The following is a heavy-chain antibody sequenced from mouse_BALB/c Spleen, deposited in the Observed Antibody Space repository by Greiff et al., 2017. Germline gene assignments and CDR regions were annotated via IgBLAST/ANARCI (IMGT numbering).Heavy chain of an antibody. J-gene: IGHJ4*01. V-gene: IGHV14-3*02. CDR2: IDPANGNT. CDR1: GFNIKDTY. Sequence: VQLKESGAELVKPGASVKLSCTASGFNIKDTYMHWVKQRPEQGLEWIGRIDPANGNTKYDPKFQGKATITADTSSNTAYLQLSSLTSEDTAVYYCARYRYDAEGAMDYWGQGTSVTVSS. CDR3: ARYRYDAEGAMDY. D-gene: IGHD2-14*01.